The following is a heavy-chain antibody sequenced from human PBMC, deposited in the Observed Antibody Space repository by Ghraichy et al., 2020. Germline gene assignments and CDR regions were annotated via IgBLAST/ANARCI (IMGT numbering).Heavy chain of an antibody. D-gene: IGHD2-21*02. V-gene: IGHV3-49*03. Sequence: GESLNISCTASGFTFGDYAMSWFRQAPGKGLEWVGFIRSKAYGGTTEYAASVKGRFTISRDDSKSIAYLQMNSLKTEDTAVYYCTRVGPIVVVTPPPDYWGQGTLVTVSS. CDR3: TRVGPIVVVTPPPDY. CDR1: GFTFGDYA. CDR2: IRSKAYGGTT. J-gene: IGHJ4*02.